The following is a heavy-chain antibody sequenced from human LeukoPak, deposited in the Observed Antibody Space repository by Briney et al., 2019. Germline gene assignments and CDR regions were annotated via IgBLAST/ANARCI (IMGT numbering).Heavy chain of an antibody. D-gene: IGHD2-15*01. CDR2: INPNSGGT. Sequence: ASVKVSCKASGYTFTGYYMHWVRQAPGQGLEWMGWINPNSGGTNYAQKFQGRVTMTRDTSISTAYMELSRLRSDDTAVYYCARDLMAEEDIVVVVAATGFDYWGQGTLVTVSS. CDR1: GYTFTGYY. V-gene: IGHV1-2*02. J-gene: IGHJ4*02. CDR3: ARDLMAEEDIVVVVAATGFDY.